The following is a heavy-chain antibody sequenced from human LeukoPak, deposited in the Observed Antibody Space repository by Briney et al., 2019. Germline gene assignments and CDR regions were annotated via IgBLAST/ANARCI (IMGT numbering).Heavy chain of an antibody. V-gene: IGHV3-74*01. Sequence: GGSLRLSCAASGFTFSTYWMHWVRQAPGEGLVWVSRIKSDGSDTSYADSVKGRFTISRDNGKNSLYLQMNNLRAEDTAVYYCARMSGSRLPGNWGQGTLVTVSS. CDR2: IKSDGSDT. CDR1: GFTFSTYW. D-gene: IGHD3-3*01. CDR3: ARMSGSRLPGN. J-gene: IGHJ4*02.